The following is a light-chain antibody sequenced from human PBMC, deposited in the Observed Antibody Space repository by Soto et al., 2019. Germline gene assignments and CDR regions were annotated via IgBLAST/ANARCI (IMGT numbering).Light chain of an antibody. V-gene: IGLV1-44*01. CDR1: SSNIGSNA. Sequence: QPVLTQPPSASGTPGQRVVISCSGSSSNIGSNAVNWYQQLPGTAPKLLIYSNDHRPSGVPDRFSGSKSGTSASLAISVLQSEDEAGYYCAAWDDSLTGPVFGGGTKVTVL. CDR2: SND. J-gene: IGLJ2*01. CDR3: AAWDDSLTGPV.